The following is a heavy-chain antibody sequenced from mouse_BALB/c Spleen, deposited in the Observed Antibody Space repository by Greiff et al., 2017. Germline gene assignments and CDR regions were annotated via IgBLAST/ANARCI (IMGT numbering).Heavy chain of an antibody. Sequence: EVQLVESGGGLVQPGGSLNLSCAASGFDFSRYWMSWARQAPGKGQEWIGEINPGSSTINYTPSLKDKFIISRDNAKNTLYLQMSKVRSEDTALYYCARRYYYGRYFDVWGEGTTVTVSS. CDR2: INPGSSTI. CDR3: ARRYYYGRYFDV. CDR1: GFDFSRYW. V-gene: IGHV4-2*02. D-gene: IGHD1-1*01. J-gene: IGHJ1*01.